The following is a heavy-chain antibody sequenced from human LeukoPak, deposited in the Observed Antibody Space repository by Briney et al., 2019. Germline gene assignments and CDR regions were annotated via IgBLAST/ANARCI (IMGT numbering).Heavy chain of an antibody. J-gene: IGHJ4*02. V-gene: IGHV3-7*01. D-gene: IGHD6-13*01. CDR3: ARESEYSSSWYFDY. CDR1: GFTFSSYW. Sequence: GGSLRLSCAASGFTFSSYWMSWVRQAPGKGLEWVANIKQDGSEKYYVDSVKGRFTISRDNAKNSLYLQMNSLRAEDTAVYYCARESEYSSSWYFDYWGQGTLVTVSS. CDR2: IKQDGSEK.